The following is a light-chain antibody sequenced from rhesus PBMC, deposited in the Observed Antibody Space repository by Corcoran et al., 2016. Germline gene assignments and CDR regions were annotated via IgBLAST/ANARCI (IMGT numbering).Light chain of an antibody. CDR2: YDS. CDR3: QVWDSSSDHYI. J-gene: IGLJ1*01. V-gene: IGLV3-29*01. CDR1: NIGSKN. Sequence: SYDVTQPRSVSVSPGQTASITCGGDNIGSKNVHWYQQKPAQAPVLVIYYDSDRPSGIPERFSGSNSGNTATLNISGVEAGDEADYYCQVWDSSSDHYIFGAGTRLTVL.